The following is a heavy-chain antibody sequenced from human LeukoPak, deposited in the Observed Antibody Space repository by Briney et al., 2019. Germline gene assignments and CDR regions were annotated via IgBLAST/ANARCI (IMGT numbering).Heavy chain of an antibody. CDR2: IRGSGGST. D-gene: IGHD3-22*01. V-gene: IGHV3-23*01. Sequence: GGSLRLSCAASGFTFSSYAMSWVRQAPGKGLEWVSDIRGSGGSTYYADSVKGRFTISRDNSKNTLYLQMSSLRAEDTAVYYCAKNYYDSSGYGFDFWGQGTLVTVSS. CDR1: GFTFSSYA. CDR3: AKNYYDSSGYGFDF. J-gene: IGHJ4*02.